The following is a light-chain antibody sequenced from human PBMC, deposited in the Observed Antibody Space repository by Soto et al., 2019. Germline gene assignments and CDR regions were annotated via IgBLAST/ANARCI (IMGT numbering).Light chain of an antibody. V-gene: IGKV1-39*01. CDR1: QSIGRY. Sequence: DVQMTQSPSSLSASIGARVPITCRASQSIGRYLNWYQQKPGKAPTLLISAASSLQSGVPLRISGSGSGTDFIFTISSLQPEDFATYYCQQSYFTPLTFGGGTKVDI. J-gene: IGKJ4*01. CDR3: QQSYFTPLT. CDR2: AAS.